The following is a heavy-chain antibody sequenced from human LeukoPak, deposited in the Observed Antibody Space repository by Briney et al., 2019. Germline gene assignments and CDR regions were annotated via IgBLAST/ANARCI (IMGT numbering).Heavy chain of an antibody. J-gene: IGHJ3*02. Sequence: PGGSLRLSCAASGFTFSNAWMSWVRQAPGKGLEWVGRIKSKTDGGTTDYAAPVKGRFTISRDDSKNTQYLQMNSLKTEDTAVYYCTCWNYGNDAFDIWGQGTMVTVSS. V-gene: IGHV3-15*01. D-gene: IGHD1-7*01. CDR2: IKSKTDGGTT. CDR3: TCWNYGNDAFDI. CDR1: GFTFSNAW.